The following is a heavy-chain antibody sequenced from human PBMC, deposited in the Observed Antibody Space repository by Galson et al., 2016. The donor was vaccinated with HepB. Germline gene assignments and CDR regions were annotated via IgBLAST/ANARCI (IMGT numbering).Heavy chain of an antibody. CDR2: IYHTGTT. D-gene: IGHD2-15*01. CDR3: ASLGCCSGGDCYSVD. CDR1: GGSLSTRNW. Sequence: SETLSLTCAVSGGSLSTRNWWSWIRQTPGKGLEWIGEIYHTGTTNYNPSLKSRITMSLDKSKNPFSLKLNSVTAADPAVYYCASLGCCSGGDCYSVDWGQGTMVTVSS. V-gene: IGHV4-4*02. J-gene: IGHJ4*02.